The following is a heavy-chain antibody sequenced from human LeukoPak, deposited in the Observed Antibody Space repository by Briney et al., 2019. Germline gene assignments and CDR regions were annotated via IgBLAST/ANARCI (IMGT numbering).Heavy chain of an antibody. Sequence: HPGGSLRLSCAASGFTFNSYGMHWVRQAPGKGLEWVAFIRYDGTNTYYADSVKGRFTISRDNAKNSLYLQMNSLRAEDTAVYYCARVGSPGDITDWFIDAFDIWGQGTMVTVSS. V-gene: IGHV3-30*02. CDR3: ARVGSPGDITDWFIDAFDI. D-gene: IGHD3-10*01. J-gene: IGHJ3*02. CDR1: GFTFNSYG. CDR2: IRYDGTNT.